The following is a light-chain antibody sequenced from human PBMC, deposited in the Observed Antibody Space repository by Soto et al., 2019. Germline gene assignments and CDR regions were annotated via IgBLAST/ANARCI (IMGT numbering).Light chain of an antibody. V-gene: IGKV1-39*01. Sequence: DIPMTQSPSSLSASVGDRVTITCRASQSISSYLNWYQQKPGKAPKLLIYAASSLQSGVPSRFSGSGSGTDFTLTISSLQPEDFATYYCQQSYNAPITFGQGTRLDI. J-gene: IGKJ5*01. CDR2: AAS. CDR1: QSISSY. CDR3: QQSYNAPIT.